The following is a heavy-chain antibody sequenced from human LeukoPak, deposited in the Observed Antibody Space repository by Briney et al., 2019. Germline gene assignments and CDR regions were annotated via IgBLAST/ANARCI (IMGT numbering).Heavy chain of an antibody. D-gene: IGHD3-3*01. CDR3: ARDSITIFGVVIIDDY. J-gene: IGHJ4*02. CDR1: GFTFSSYS. Sequence: GGSQRLSCAASGFTFSSYSMTWVRQAPGKGLEWVSSISSSSSYIYYADSVKGRFTISRDNAKNSLYLQMNSLRAEDTAVYYCARDSITIFGVVIIDDYWGQGTLVTVSS. V-gene: IGHV3-21*01. CDR2: ISSSSSYI.